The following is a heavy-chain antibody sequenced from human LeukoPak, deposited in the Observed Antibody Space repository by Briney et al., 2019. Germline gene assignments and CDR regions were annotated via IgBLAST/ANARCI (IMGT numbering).Heavy chain of an antibody. CDR3: ARLLGYYYDSSGYRRGSKEYYFDY. D-gene: IGHD3-22*01. V-gene: IGHV4-34*01. CDR2: INHSGST. Sequence: SETLSLTCAVYGGSFSGYYWSWIRQPPGKGLEWIGEINHSGSTNYNPSLKSRVTISVDTSKNQFSLKLSSVTAADTAVYYCARLLGYYYDSSGYRRGSKEYYFDYWGQGTLVTVSS. CDR1: GGSFSGYY. J-gene: IGHJ4*02.